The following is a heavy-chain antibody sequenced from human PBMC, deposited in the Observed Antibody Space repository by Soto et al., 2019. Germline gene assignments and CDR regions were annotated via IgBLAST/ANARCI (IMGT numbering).Heavy chain of an antibody. Sequence: SETLSLTCTVSGGSINSGGFYWTWIRQHPGKGLEWIGNIYYSAYSGTTYYNPSLKSRITISADTSKNQFSLNLKSITAADTAVYYCVRVGVGIGNHLDSWGRGTLVT. J-gene: IGHJ4*02. V-gene: IGHV4-31*03. CDR1: GGSINSGGFY. CDR3: VRVGVGIGNHLDS. D-gene: IGHD1-26*01. CDR2: IYYSAYSGTT.